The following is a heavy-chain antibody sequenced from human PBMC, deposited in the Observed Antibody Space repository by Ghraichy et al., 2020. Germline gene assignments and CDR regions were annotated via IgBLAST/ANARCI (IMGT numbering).Heavy chain of an antibody. CDR3: TRQSPGASGY. J-gene: IGHJ4*02. CDR2: ISSSSNKI. Sequence: GESLNISCAASGFTFNTYNMSWVRQAPGKGLEWISYISSSSNKIYYADSVKGRFTISRDNAKNSLYLQMNSLRDEDTGVYYCTRQSPGASGYWGQGTQVTVSS. V-gene: IGHV3-48*02. D-gene: IGHD1-14*01. CDR1: GFTFNTYN.